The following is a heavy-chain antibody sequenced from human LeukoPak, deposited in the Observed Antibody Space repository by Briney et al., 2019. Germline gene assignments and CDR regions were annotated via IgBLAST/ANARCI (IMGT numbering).Heavy chain of an antibody. CDR3: ASRYYYDSSEDI. CDR2: IIPIFGTA. V-gene: IGHV1-69*05. D-gene: IGHD3-22*01. Sequence: SVKVSCKASGGTSSSYAASWVRQAPGQGLEWMGRIIPIFGTANYAQKFQGRVTITTDESTSTAYMELSSLRSEDTAVYYCASRYYYDSSEDIWGQGTMVTVSS. J-gene: IGHJ3*02. CDR1: GGTSSSYA.